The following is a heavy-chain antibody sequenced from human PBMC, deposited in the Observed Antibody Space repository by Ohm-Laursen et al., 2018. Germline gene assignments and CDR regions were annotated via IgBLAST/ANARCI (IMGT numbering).Heavy chain of an antibody. V-gene: IGHV4-38-2*01. Sequence: LQTLSLTCAVSGYSISSGYFWGWIRQPPGKGLEWIGTIYHRGSTYYNPSLKSRVTISVDTSKNQFSLKLSSVTAADTAVYYCAVGYFDSLIDYWGQGTLVTVSS. J-gene: IGHJ4*02. CDR2: IYHRGST. CDR3: AVGYFDSLIDY. D-gene: IGHD3-9*01. CDR1: GYSISSGYF.